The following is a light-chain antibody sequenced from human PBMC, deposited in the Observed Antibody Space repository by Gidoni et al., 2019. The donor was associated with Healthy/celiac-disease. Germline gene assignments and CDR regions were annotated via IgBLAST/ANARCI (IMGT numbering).Light chain of an antibody. CDR3: KQYDNLPYT. CDR1: QDISNY. CDR2: DAS. J-gene: IGKJ2*01. Sequence: IHITQSPSSLSASVGDRVTITCQASQDISNYLKWYQQKPGKAPKLLIYDASNLETGVPSRFSGSGSGTEFTFTISSLQPEDIATYYCKQYDNLPYTFGQGTKLEIK. V-gene: IGKV1-33*01.